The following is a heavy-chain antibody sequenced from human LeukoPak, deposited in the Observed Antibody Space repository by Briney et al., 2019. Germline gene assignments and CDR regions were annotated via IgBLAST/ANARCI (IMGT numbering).Heavy chain of an antibody. V-gene: IGHV4-34*01. J-gene: IGHJ4*02. Sequence: PSETLSLTCAVYGGSFSGYYWSWIRQPPGKGLEWIGEINHSGSTNYNPSLKSRVTISVDTSKNQFSLKLSSVTAADTAVYYCARGDNNIVVVVAATHTRIFDYWGQGTLVTVSS. CDR3: ARGDNNIVVVVAATHTRIFDY. CDR1: GGSFSGYY. D-gene: IGHD2-15*01. CDR2: INHSGST.